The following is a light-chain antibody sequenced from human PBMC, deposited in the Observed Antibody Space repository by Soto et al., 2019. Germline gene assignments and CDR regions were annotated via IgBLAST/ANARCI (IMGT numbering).Light chain of an antibody. CDR2: GAS. CDR1: QSVSSN. V-gene: IGKV3-15*01. J-gene: IGKJ1*01. Sequence: IVMTQSPATLSVSPGERATLSCRASQSVSSNLAWYQQKPGQAPRLLIYGASTRATGVPARFSGSGSGTGFTLTISSLQSEDFAVYYFQQYNNWPRTFGQGTKVEIK. CDR3: QQYNNWPRT.